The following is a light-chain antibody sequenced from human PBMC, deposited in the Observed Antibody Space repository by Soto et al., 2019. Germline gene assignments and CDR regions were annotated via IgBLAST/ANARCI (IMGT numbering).Light chain of an antibody. J-gene: IGKJ5*01. Sequence: EIVLTQSPATLSVSPGERATLSYRASQSVSSNLAWYQQKVGQAPRLLIYGASTRATGIPARFSGSGSGTEFTPTIRSLPSEDFAGYYCQQYNNWPPRDTFGQGTRLEIK. V-gene: IGKV3-15*01. CDR1: QSVSSN. CDR2: GAS. CDR3: QQYNNWPPRDT.